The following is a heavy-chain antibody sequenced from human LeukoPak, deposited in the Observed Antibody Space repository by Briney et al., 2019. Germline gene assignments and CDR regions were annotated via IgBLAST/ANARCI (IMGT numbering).Heavy chain of an antibody. CDR3: ACLRGPSDY. CDR1: GFTFSTYR. J-gene: IGHJ4*02. Sequence: GGPLRLSCAASGFTFSTYRMNWVRQAPGKGLEWVSSISSSSSHISYADSVKGRFTISRDNAKNSLYLQMNSLRADDTAVYFCACLRGPSDYWGQGTLVTVSS. CDR2: ISSSSSHI. V-gene: IGHV3-21*01. D-gene: IGHD4-17*01.